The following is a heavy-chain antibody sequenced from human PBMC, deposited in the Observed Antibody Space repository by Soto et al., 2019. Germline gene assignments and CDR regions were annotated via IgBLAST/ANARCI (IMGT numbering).Heavy chain of an antibody. V-gene: IGHV4-39*01. CDR1: GGSISSSSYY. D-gene: IGHD3-3*01. CDR3: ARTIGYDFWGGYQRRKTWFDP. J-gene: IGHJ5*02. CDR2: IYYSGST. Sequence: LSLTCTVSGGSISSSSYYWGWIRQPPGKGLEWIGSIYYSGSTYYNPSLKSRVTISVDTSKNQFSLKLSSVTAADTAVYYCARTIGYDFWGGYQRRKTWFDPWGQGTLVTVSS.